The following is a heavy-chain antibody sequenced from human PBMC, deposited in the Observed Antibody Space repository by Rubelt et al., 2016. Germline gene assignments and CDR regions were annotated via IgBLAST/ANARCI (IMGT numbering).Heavy chain of an antibody. CDR1: GGSFSGYY. CDR3: ARGSVCGSTSCYYYYYYGMDV. J-gene: IGHJ6*02. D-gene: IGHD2-2*01. V-gene: IGHV4-34*01. CDR2: INHSGST. Sequence: QVQLQQWGAGLLKPSETLSLTCAVYGGSFSGYYWSWIRQPPGKGLEWIGEINHSGSTNYNPSLKSRFTCSVDTSKNHFSVKLRSVTAADTAVYYCARGSVCGSTSCYYYYYYGMDVWGQGTTVTVSS.